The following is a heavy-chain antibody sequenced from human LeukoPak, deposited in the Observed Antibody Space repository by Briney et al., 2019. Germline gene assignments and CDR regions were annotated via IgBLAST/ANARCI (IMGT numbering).Heavy chain of an antibody. D-gene: IGHD5-18*01. Sequence: ASVKVSCKASGYTFTSYDINWVRQATGQGPEWMGWMNPNSGNTGYAQKFQGRVTMTRNTSISTAYMELSSLRSEDTAVYYCARAGLDTAMVNYWYFDLWGRGTLVTVSS. CDR3: ARAGLDTAMVNYWYFDL. V-gene: IGHV1-8*01. CDR1: GYTFTSYD. J-gene: IGHJ2*01. CDR2: MNPNSGNT.